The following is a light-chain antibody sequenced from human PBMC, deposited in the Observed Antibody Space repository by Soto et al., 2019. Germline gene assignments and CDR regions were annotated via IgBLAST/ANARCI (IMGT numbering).Light chain of an antibody. J-gene: IGKJ3*01. CDR2: GAS. V-gene: IGKV1-39*01. CDR3: QQSYSFPFT. Sequence: DIQMTQSPSSLSASIGDRVTITCRARQTITNYLNWYQQKPGKAPNLLIYGASSLQSGVPSRFSGGGSGTDFNLTINSLEPEDYGTYYCQQSYSFPFTFGPGTKVDV. CDR1: QTITNY.